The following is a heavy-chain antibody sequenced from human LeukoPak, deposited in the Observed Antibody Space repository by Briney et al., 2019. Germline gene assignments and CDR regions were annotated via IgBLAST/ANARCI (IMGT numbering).Heavy chain of an antibody. J-gene: IGHJ4*02. CDR1: GGSISSSSYY. CDR3: ATPILDVYSSSWYYFDY. D-gene: IGHD6-13*01. CDR2: IYYSGST. Sequence: SETLSLTCTVSGGSISSSSYYWGWIRQPPGKGLEWIGSIYYSGSTYYNPSLKSRVTISVDTSKNQFSLKLSSVTAADTAVYYCATPILDVYSSSWYYFDYWGQGTLVTVSS. V-gene: IGHV4-39*01.